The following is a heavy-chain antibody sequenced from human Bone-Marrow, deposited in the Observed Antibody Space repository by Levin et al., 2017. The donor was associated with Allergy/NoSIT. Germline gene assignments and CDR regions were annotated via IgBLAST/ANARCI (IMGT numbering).Heavy chain of an antibody. CDR2: INHSGST. D-gene: IGHD6-13*01. CDR1: GGSFSGYY. J-gene: IGHJ6*03. Sequence: KASETLSLTCAVYGGSFSGYYWSWIRQPPGKGLEWIGEINHSGSTNYNPSLKSRVTISVDTSKNQFSLKLSSVTAADTAVYYCARGYSSSWYYYYYMDVWGKGTTVTVSS. CDR3: ARGYSSSWYYYYYMDV. V-gene: IGHV4-34*01.